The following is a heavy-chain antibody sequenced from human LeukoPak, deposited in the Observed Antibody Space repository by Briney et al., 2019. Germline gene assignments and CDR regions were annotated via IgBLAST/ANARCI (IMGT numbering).Heavy chain of an antibody. CDR3: AKSGGYGLIDY. J-gene: IGHJ4*02. CDR1: GVSISSYS. V-gene: IGHV4-59*04. Sequence: PSETLSLTCTVSGVSISSYSWSWIRQPPGKGLEWIGSIYSSGSTYYNASLQSRVTISIETSKNQISLRLNSVTAADTAIYYCAKSGGYGLIDYWGQGTLVTVSS. D-gene: IGHD1-26*01. CDR2: IYSSGST.